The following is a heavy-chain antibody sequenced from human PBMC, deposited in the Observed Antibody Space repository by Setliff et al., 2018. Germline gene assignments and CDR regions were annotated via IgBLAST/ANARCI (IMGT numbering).Heavy chain of an antibody. CDR2: ISVYTGHT. CDR1: GYTFTSYG. J-gene: IGHJ4*02. CDR3: SRLVRYCTTTTCQSVPGAEV. D-gene: IGHD2-8*01. Sequence: ASVKVSCKASGYTFTSYGISWVRQAPGQGLEWMGWISVYTGHTKSAQKFQGRVTMTTDTSTSTAYMELRSLRSDDTAVYYCSRLVRYCTTTTCQSVPGAEVWGQGTLVTVSS. V-gene: IGHV1-18*01.